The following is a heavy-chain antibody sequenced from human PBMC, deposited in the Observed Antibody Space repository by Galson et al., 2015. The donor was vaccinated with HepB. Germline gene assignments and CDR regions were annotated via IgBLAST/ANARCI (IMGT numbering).Heavy chain of an antibody. V-gene: IGHV3-23*01. CDR3: AKDTSPGRWNYGFDAFEI. Sequence: SLRLSCAASGFTFSSYAMSWVRQAPGKGLEWVSAISGSGGSTYYADSVKGRFTISRDNSKNTLYLQMNSLRAEDTAVYYCAKDTSPGRWNYGFDAFEIWGQGTMVTVSS. J-gene: IGHJ3*02. CDR2: ISGSGGST. CDR1: GFTFSSYA. D-gene: IGHD1-7*01.